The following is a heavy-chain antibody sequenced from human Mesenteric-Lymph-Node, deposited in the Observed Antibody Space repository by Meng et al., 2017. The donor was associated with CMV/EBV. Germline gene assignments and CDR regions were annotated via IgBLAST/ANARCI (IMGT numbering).Heavy chain of an antibody. Sequence: SGYPFTGYYLHWVRQAPGQGLEWMGRINPNSGDTSYAQKFQGRVTMTRDTSISTAYMELSRLRSDDTAVYYCARESDYTSGSYIYVWGQGALVTVSS. CDR1: GYPFTGYY. V-gene: IGHV1-2*06. CDR3: ARESDYTSGSYIYV. D-gene: IGHD3-10*01. J-gene: IGHJ4*02. CDR2: INPNSGDT.